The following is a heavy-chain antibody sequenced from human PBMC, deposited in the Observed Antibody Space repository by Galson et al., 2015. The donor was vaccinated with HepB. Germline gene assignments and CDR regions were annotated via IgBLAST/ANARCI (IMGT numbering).Heavy chain of an antibody. Sequence: SLRLSCAASGFTFSSYSMNWVRQAPGKGLEWVSYISSSSSTIYYADSVKGRFTISRDNAKNSLYLQMNSLRDEDTAVYYCARDYDSSVAYYYGMDVWGQGTTVTVSS. CDR2: ISSSSSTI. CDR1: GFTFSSYS. D-gene: IGHD3-22*01. J-gene: IGHJ6*02. V-gene: IGHV3-48*02. CDR3: ARDYDSSVAYYYGMDV.